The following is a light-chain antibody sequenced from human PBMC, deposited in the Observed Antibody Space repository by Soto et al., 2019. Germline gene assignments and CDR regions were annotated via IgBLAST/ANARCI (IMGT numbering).Light chain of an antibody. Sequence: EIVLTQSPGTLSLSPGERATLSCRASQSVSSSYLAWYQQKPGQAPRLLIYGASSRATGIPDRFSGSGSGTDFTLTISRLEPEDFGVYYCQQYKSWRTFGQGTNVEIK. CDR3: QQYKSWRT. CDR1: QSVSSSY. V-gene: IGKV3-20*01. CDR2: GAS. J-gene: IGKJ1*01.